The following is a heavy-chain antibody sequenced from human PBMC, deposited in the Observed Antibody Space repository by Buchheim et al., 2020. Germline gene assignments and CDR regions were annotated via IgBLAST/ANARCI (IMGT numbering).Heavy chain of an antibody. CDR2: INSDGREL. CDR1: GFALRDFW. V-gene: IGHV3-7*02. J-gene: IGHJ5*02. Sequence: VESGGDLVQPGGSLRLSCAASGFALRDFWMNWIRQVPGKGLEWLANINSDGRELYYVDSVKGRFTISRDNERNSVYLQMNSLRVEDTAIYYCATTNWFDPWGQGT. CDR3: ATTNWFDP.